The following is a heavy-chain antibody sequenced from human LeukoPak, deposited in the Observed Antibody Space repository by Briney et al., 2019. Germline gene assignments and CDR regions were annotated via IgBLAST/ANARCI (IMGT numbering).Heavy chain of an antibody. CDR1: GFTFISHG. Sequence: GGSLRLSCAASGFTFISHGFHWVRQAPGKGLEWVAFIRYDGSNTYYADSVRGRFTLSRDNSKNTLYLQMNSLRAEDPAVYYCAKDSITGTGGYYYYYYMDVWGKGTTVTISS. V-gene: IGHV3-30*02. J-gene: IGHJ6*03. D-gene: IGHD1/OR15-1a*01. CDR2: IRYDGSNT. CDR3: AKDSITGTGGYYYYYYMDV.